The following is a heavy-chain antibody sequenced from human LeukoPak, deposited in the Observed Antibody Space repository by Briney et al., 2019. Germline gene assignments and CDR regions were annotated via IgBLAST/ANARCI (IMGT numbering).Heavy chain of an antibody. CDR3: ARDLYSSSSPYYYYGMDV. V-gene: IGHV3-53*04. CDR1: GFTVSSNY. J-gene: IGHJ6*02. D-gene: IGHD6-6*01. Sequence: GGSLRLSCAASGFTVSSNYMSWVRQAPGKGLEWVSVIYRGGSTYYADSVKGRFTISRHNSKNTLYLQMNSLRAEDTAVYYRARDLYSSSSPYYYYGMDVWGQGTTVTVSS. CDR2: IYRGGST.